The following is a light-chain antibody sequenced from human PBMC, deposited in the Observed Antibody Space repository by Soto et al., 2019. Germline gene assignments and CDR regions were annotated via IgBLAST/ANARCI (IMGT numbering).Light chain of an antibody. V-gene: IGKV2-24*01. CDR3: MQATQPYT. CDR2: MIS. Sequence: DFVMTQTPLSSPVTLGQPASISCRSSQSLVHSDGNTYLSWLHQRPGQPPRLLIYMISNRFSGVPDRIRCSWGGTEFTLKISRVEGEDVGVYYCMQATQPYTFGQGTKLEIK. CDR1: QSLVHSDGNTY. J-gene: IGKJ2*01.